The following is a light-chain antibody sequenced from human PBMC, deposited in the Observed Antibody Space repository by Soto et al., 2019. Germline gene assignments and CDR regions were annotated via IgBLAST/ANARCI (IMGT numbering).Light chain of an antibody. Sequence: QPALTQPASVSGSPGQSITISCTGTSSDIGGYDYVSWYQQHPGKAPKLMIYEVSNRPSGVSSRFSGSKSGNTASLTISGLQAEDEADYYCTSYTSSSTNYVFGTGTKLTVL. CDR1: SSDIGGYDY. CDR2: EVS. CDR3: TSYTSSSTNYV. J-gene: IGLJ1*01. V-gene: IGLV2-14*01.